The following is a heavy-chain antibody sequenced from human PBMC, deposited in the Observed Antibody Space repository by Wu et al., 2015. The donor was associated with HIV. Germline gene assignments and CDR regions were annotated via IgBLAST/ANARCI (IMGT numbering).Heavy chain of an antibody. D-gene: IGHD5-24*01. V-gene: IGHV1-46*01. Sequence: QVQLVQSGAEVKKPGASVKVSCKASGYTFTSYYMHWVRQAPGQGLEWMGIINPSGGSTSYAQKFQGRVTMTRDTSTSTVYMELSSLRSEDTAVYYCARERGEMATVKYYGMDVWGQGTTVTVSS. CDR1: GYTFTSYY. CDR2: INPSGGST. J-gene: IGHJ6*02. CDR3: ARERGEMATVKYYGMDV.